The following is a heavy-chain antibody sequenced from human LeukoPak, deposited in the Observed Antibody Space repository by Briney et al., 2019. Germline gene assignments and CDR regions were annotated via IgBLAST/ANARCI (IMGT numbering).Heavy chain of an antibody. CDR1: GGSISNNNYY. D-gene: IGHD1-1*01. Sequence: SETLSLTCTVSGGSISNNNYYWAWIRQPPGKGLECIGSIYYSGSPYYNPSLKSRVTISVDTSKNQFSLRRSAVTGADTAVYYCATWRTAKTGFDYWGQGTLVTVSS. J-gene: IGHJ4*02. V-gene: IGHV4-39*01. CDR3: ATWRTAKTGFDY. CDR2: IYYSGSP.